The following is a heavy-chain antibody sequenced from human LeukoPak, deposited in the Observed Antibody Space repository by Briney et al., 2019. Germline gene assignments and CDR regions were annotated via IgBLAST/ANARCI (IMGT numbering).Heavy chain of an antibody. CDR1: GLTFSDFT. D-gene: IGHD2-2*01. CDR3: ARAMPGFDY. Sequence: PGGSLRLSCAASGLTFSDFTMHWVRQAPGKGLEWVSCISSSSSSYIYYADSVRGRFTISRDNAKNSLYLQMNSLRAEDTAVYYCARAMPGFDYWGQGTLVTVSS. J-gene: IGHJ4*02. V-gene: IGHV3-21*01. CDR2: ISSSSSSYI.